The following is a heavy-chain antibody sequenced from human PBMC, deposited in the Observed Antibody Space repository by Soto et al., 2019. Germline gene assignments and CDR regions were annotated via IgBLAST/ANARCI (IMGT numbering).Heavy chain of an antibody. CDR2: IKSKTDGGTA. V-gene: IGHV3-15*01. Sequence: GGSLRLSCVASRFNLSHPWMTWVRQAAGKGLEWVGRIKSKTDGGTADYAAPVKGRATISRDDSKNTVYLQMNSLKTEDTAVYYCTTGIYYDILTGYHNVAYWGQGALVTVSS. D-gene: IGHD3-9*01. CDR1: RFNLSHPW. CDR3: TTGIYYDILTGYHNVAY. J-gene: IGHJ4*02.